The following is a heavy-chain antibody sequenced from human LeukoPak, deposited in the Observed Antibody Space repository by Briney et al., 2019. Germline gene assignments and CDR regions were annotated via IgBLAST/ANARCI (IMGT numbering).Heavy chain of an antibody. CDR2: ISWNSGSI. V-gene: IGHV3-9*01. CDR3: AKDSSYGSGSYWLYFDY. J-gene: IGHJ4*02. CDR1: GFTFDDYA. Sequence: GWSLRLSCAVSGFTFDDYAMHWVRQAPGKGLEWVSGISWNSGSIGYADSVKGRFTISRDNAKNSLYLQMNSLRAEDTALYYCAKDSSYGSGSYWLYFDYWGQGTLVTVSS. D-gene: IGHD3-10*01.